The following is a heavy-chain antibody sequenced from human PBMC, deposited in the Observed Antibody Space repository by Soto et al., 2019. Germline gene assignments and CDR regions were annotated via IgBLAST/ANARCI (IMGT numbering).Heavy chain of an antibody. D-gene: IGHD3-10*01. CDR1: DGSISSYYW. CDR3: ARDYGGYAFDI. V-gene: IGHV4-4*02. J-gene: IGHJ3*02. Sequence: SETLSLTCTVSDGSISSYYWTWVRQSAGKGLEWIGEIYHSGSTNYNPSLKSRVTISVDKSKNQFSLKLSSVTAADTAVYYCARDYGGYAFDIWGQGTMVTVSS. CDR2: IYHSGST.